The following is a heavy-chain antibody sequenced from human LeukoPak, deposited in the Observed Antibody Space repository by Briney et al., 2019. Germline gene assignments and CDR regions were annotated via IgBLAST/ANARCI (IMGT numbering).Heavy chain of an antibody. Sequence: GESLKISCKGSGYSLTTYWIVWVRQMPGKGLEWMGIIYPDDSDTRNSPSFQGQVTISADKSISTAYLQWSSLKASDTAMYYCARLAAAGGNPYYLDYWGRGTQVTVSS. CDR2: IYPDDSDT. J-gene: IGHJ4*02. CDR3: ARLAAAGGNPYYLDY. CDR1: GYSLTTYW. V-gene: IGHV5-51*01. D-gene: IGHD6-25*01.